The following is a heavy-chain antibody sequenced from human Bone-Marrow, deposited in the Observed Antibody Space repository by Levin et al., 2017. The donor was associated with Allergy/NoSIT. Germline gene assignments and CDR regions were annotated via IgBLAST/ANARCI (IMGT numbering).Heavy chain of an antibody. D-gene: IGHD5-24*01. CDR2: IKEEGSEK. J-gene: IGHJ5*02. V-gene: IGHV3-7*01. CDR3: ARDQFRRATIGARWFDP. CDR1: GFTFSNSW. Sequence: GGSLRLSCAASGFTFSNSWMSWVRQAPGKGLEWVANIKEEGSEKYYVDSVKGGFTISRDNAKNSLYVQMNSLRAEDTAVYYCARDQFRRATIGARWFDPWGQGTLVTVSS.